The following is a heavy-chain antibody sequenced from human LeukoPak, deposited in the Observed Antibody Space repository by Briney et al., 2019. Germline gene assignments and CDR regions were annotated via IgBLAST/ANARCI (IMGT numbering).Heavy chain of an antibody. CDR3: AKIMTTVTTSDY. V-gene: IGHV3-48*03. CDR2: ISSSGGTM. D-gene: IGHD4-17*01. Sequence: PGRSLRLSCAASGFTFRSYAMNWVRQAPGKGLEWLSYISSSGGTMYYADSVKGRFTISRDNAKNSLYLQMRSLRAEDTAVYYCAKIMTTVTTSDYWGQGTLVTVSS. J-gene: IGHJ4*02. CDR1: GFTFRSYA.